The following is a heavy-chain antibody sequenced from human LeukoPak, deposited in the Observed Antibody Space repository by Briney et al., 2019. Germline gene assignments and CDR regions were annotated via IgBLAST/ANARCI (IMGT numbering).Heavy chain of an antibody. CDR1: GFTFSTYW. V-gene: IGHV3-7*03. J-gene: IGHJ4*02. CDR3: AKDIIPYCSSTSCYTGFDY. Sequence: GGSLRLSCAASGFTFSTYWMSWVRQAPGKGLEWVANIKQDGSDKFYVDSVKGRFTISRDNAKNSMYLQMNSLRAEDTALYYCAKDIIPYCSSTSCYTGFDYWGQGTLVTASS. D-gene: IGHD2-2*02. CDR2: IKQDGSDK.